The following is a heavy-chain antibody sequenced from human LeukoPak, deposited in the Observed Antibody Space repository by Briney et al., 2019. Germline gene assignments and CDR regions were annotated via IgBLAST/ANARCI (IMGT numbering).Heavy chain of an antibody. V-gene: IGHV1-18*01. CDR2: ISAYNGNT. CDR1: GYPFTSYG. J-gene: IGHJ6*03. Sequence: GASVKVSCKASGYPFTSYGISWVRQAPGQGLEWMGWISAYNGNTNYAQKLQGRVTMTTDTSTSTAYMELRSLRSDDTAVYYCARDHGVVVPAAYMDVWGKGTTVTVSS. CDR3: ARDHGVVVPAAYMDV. D-gene: IGHD2-2*01.